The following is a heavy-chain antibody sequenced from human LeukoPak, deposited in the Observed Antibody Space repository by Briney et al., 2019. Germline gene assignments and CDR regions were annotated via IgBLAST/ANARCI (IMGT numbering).Heavy chain of an antibody. CDR1: GFTFSSYA. Sequence: GGSLRLSCAASGFTFSSYAMSWVRQAPGKGLEWVSAISGSGGSTYYADSVKGRFTISRDNSKNTLYLQMNSLRAEDTAVYYCAKAGAEYDFWSGYWSSTQYYYYYYMDVWGKGTTVTVSS. V-gene: IGHV3-23*01. J-gene: IGHJ6*03. D-gene: IGHD3-3*01. CDR2: ISGSGGST. CDR3: AKAGAEYDFWSGYWSSTQYYYYYYMDV.